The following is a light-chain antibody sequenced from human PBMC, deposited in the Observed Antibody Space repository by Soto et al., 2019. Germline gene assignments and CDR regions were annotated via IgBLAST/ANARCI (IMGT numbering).Light chain of an antibody. Sequence: EIAMTQSPATLSVSPGERATLSCRASQSISTELAWYQQIPGQPPRLLIYSASTRATGVPARFTGSGSGSEFTLTISGLQSEDFAIYYCLQGDNWPLTFGQGTRLEI. CDR3: LQGDNWPLT. CDR2: SAS. J-gene: IGKJ2*01. CDR1: QSISTE. V-gene: IGKV3-15*01.